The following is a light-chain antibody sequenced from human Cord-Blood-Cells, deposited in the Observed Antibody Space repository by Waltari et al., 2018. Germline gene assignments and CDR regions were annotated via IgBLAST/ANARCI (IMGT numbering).Light chain of an antibody. CDR1: QSVSSN. Sequence: EMVMTQSPATLSVSPGERATLSCRASQSVSSNLAWYQQKPGQAPRLLIYGASRATGIPARFSGSGSGTEFTLTISSLQSEDFAVYYCQQYNNWPNTFGQGTKLEIK. CDR3: QQYNNWPNT. J-gene: IGKJ2*01. V-gene: IGKV3-15*01. CDR2: GA.